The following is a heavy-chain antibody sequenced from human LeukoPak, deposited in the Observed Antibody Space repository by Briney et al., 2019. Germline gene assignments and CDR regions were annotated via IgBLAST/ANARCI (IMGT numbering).Heavy chain of an antibody. CDR1: GYTFTSYY. D-gene: IGHD3-9*01. CDR2: IKPSGGIT. J-gene: IGHJ4*02. CDR3: ARDPLRYFDWLLEGPYYFDY. Sequence: GASVKVSCKASGYTFTSYYIHWVRQAPGQGLEWMGVIKPSGGITNYAQKFQGRVTMTRDTSTSTVYMELSSLRSEDTAVYYCARDPLRYFDWLLEGPYYFDYWGQGTLVTVSS. V-gene: IGHV1-46*01.